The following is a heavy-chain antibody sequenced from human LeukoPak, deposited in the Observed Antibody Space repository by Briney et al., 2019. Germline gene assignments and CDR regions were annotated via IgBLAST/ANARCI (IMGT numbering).Heavy chain of an antibody. Sequence: ASVKVSCKASGYTFTNYGISWVRQAPGQGLEWMGWISTYNGNTNYVQKLQGRVTMTRDTSASTVYMELSSLRSEDTAIYYCARIRDGYNDAYDIWGQGTVVTVPS. CDR2: ISTYNGNT. CDR3: ARIRDGYNDAYDI. J-gene: IGHJ3*02. D-gene: IGHD5-24*01. V-gene: IGHV1-18*01. CDR1: GYTFTNYG.